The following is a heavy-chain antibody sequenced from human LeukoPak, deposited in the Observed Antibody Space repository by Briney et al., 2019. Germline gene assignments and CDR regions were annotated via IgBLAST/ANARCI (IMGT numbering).Heavy chain of an antibody. CDR2: ICGSGCGGTT. Sequence: PGGSLRLSCAVSGFTFSIYGMTWVRQAPGKGLEWVSAICGSGCGGTTYYADSVKGRFTVSRDNSKNTLYLQMNSLTAEDTAVYYCAKGRDFWSGYQDAFDIWGQGTMVTVSS. CDR3: AKGRDFWSGYQDAFDI. V-gene: IGHV3-23*01. D-gene: IGHD3-3*01. CDR1: GFTFSIYG. J-gene: IGHJ3*02.